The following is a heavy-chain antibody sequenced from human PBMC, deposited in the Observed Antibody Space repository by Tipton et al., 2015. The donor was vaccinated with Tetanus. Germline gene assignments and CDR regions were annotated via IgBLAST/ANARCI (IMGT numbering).Heavy chain of an antibody. Sequence: SLRLSCVASGFTFSNYAFNWVRQAPGKGLEWVSSVGTSASNTYYADSVKGRCTISRDNSKNTVVLHVTSLRGEDTAVYYCARDPPRGVAPKEYYYGKDAWGQGTTVTVSS. CDR2: VGTSASNT. J-gene: IGHJ6*02. D-gene: IGHD3-10*01. CDR1: GFTFSNYA. V-gene: IGHV3-23*01. CDR3: ARDPPRGVAPKEYYYGKDA.